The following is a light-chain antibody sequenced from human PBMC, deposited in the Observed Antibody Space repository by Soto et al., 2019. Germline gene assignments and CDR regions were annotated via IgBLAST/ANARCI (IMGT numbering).Light chain of an antibody. CDR2: DAS. CDR1: QSVSSY. Sequence: IVLTQSPGTLSLSPGERATLSCRASQSVSSYLAWYQQKPGQAPRLLIYDASNRATGIPARFSGSGSGTDFTLTISSLEPEDFAVYYCQQRSNWRTFGQGTRLEIK. J-gene: IGKJ5*01. V-gene: IGKV3-11*01. CDR3: QQRSNWRT.